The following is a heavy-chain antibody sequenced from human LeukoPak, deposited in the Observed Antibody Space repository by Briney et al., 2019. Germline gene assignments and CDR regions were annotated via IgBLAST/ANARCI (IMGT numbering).Heavy chain of an antibody. CDR1: GYTFTSYY. Sequence: ASVKVSCKASGYTFTSYYMHWVRQAPGQGLEWIGIINPSGGSTSYAQKFQGRVTMTRDMSTSTVYMELSSLRSEDTAVYYCARDSDGRGSTPYYFDYWGQGTLVTVSS. V-gene: IGHV1-46*01. CDR3: ARDSDGRGSTPYYFDY. CDR2: INPSGGST. D-gene: IGHD3-10*01. J-gene: IGHJ4*02.